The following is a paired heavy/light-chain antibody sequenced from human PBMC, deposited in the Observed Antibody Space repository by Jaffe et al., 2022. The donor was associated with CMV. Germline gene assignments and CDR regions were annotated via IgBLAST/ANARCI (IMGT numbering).Heavy chain of an antibody. J-gene: IGHJ5*02. CDR3: ARYPAGLRWLDR. CDR2: ISDTGKP. Sequence: QVQLQESGPGLVKPSETLSLTCSVSGASISSNYWSWIRQPPGKGLEWIGCISDTGKPNYSPSLKSRVAISVDTSMNHFFLTLRSVTAADTAVYYCARYPAGLRWLDRWGQGALVTVSS. V-gene: IGHV4-59*08. D-gene: IGHD4-17*01. CDR1: GASISSNY.
Light chain of an antibody. CDR1: QGIGNS. CDR2: DAS. J-gene: IGKJ4*01. CDR3: QQYYSVPLT. Sequence: DIQMTQSPSSLSAFVGDRVTITCRASQGIGNSLAWYQQKPGKAPNLLLYDASRLESGVPSSFSGSGSGTDYALTISSLRPEDSATYYCQQYYSVPLTFGAGTKVEIK. V-gene: IGKV1-NL1*01.